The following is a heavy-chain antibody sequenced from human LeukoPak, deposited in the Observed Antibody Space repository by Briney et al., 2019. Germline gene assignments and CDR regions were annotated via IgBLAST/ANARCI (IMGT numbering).Heavy chain of an antibody. D-gene: IGHD3-16*02. CDR2: ISSSSSYI. V-gene: IGHV3-21*01. Sequence: GGSLRLSCAASGFTFSSYSMNWVRHAPGKGLEWVSSISSSSSYIYYADSVKGRFTISRDNAKNSLYLQMNSLRAEDTAVYYCARLRLGELSFPTDYWGQGNLVTVSS. CDR3: ARLRLGELSFPTDY. CDR1: GFTFSSYS. J-gene: IGHJ4*02.